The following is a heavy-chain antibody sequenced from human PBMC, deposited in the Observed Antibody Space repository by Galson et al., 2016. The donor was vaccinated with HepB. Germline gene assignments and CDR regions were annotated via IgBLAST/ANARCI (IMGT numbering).Heavy chain of an antibody. J-gene: IGHJ4*02. D-gene: IGHD3-16*01. V-gene: IGHV3-49*03. Sequence: SLRLSCAASGFTFGDYAVSWFRQAPGKGLEWVGFIRSKAYGGTTEYAASVKGRFTISRDDSKSTAYLQMNSLKAEDTAVYYCTGELHPYIVMALFDYWGQGTLVTVSS. CDR2: IRSKAYGGTT. CDR3: TGELHPYIVMALFDY. CDR1: GFTFGDYA.